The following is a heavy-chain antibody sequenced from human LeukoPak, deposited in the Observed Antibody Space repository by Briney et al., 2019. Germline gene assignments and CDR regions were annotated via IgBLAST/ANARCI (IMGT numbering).Heavy chain of an antibody. CDR3: ARVDLWDYYYYMDV. J-gene: IGHJ6*03. D-gene: IGHD3/OR15-3a*01. CDR1: GFTFSSYE. Sequence: PGGSLRLSCAASGFTFSSYEMNWVRQAPGKGLEWVSYISSSGSTIYYADSVKGRFTISRDNAKNSLYLQMNSLRAEDTAVYYCARVDLWDYYYYMDVWGKGTTVTISS. CDR2: ISSSGSTI. V-gene: IGHV3-48*03.